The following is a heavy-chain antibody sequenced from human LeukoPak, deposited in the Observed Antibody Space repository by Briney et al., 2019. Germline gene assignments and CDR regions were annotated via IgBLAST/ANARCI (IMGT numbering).Heavy chain of an antibody. CDR2: ISASGVDA. Sequence: PGGSLRLSCAASGFSFVGSPLSWVRQAPGKGLQWVSAISASGVDASYADSVKGRFTMSRDNSKDTLYLQMDSLRAEDTAVYYCVTKTTVTFYWYFDLWGRGTLVTVSS. CDR1: GFSFVGSP. V-gene: IGHV3-23*01. J-gene: IGHJ2*01. CDR3: VTKTTVTFYWYFDL. D-gene: IGHD4-17*01.